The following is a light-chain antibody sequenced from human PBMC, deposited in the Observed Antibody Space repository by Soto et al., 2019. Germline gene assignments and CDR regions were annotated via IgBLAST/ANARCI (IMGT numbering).Light chain of an antibody. CDR1: SSDVGNSNY. CDR2: GVA. J-gene: IGLJ3*02. CDR3: TSSTSSSTWV. V-gene: IGLV2-14*01. Sequence: QSALTQPASVSGSPGQSITISCTGTSSDVGNSNYVSWYQQHPGEAPKGMIYGVADRPSGVSNRFSGSKSGNTASLTISGLQAEDEADYYCTSSTSSSTWVFGGGTKLTVL.